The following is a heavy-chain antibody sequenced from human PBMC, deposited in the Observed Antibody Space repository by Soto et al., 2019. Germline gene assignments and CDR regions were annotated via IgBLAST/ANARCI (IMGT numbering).Heavy chain of an antibody. CDR2: IIPIFGTA. J-gene: IGHJ5*02. CDR3: ASDTGGRFDP. CDR1: GGTFSSYA. V-gene: IGHV1-69*06. Sequence: VASVKVSCKASGGTFSSYAISWVRQAPGQGLEWMGGIIPIFGTANYAQKFQGRVTITADKSTSTAYMELGSLRSEDTAVYYCASDTGGRFDPWGQGTLVTVSS. D-gene: IGHD5-18*01.